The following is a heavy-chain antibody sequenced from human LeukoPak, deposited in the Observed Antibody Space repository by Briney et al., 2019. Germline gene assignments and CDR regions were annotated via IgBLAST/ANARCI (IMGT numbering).Heavy chain of an antibody. Sequence: PSETLSLTCTVSGGSISSYYWSWIRQPPGKGLEWIGYIYYSGSTNYNPSLKSRVTISVDTSKNQFSLKLSSVTAADTAVYYCAREENYYDSSGYVYWGQGTLVTVSS. J-gene: IGHJ4*02. CDR2: IYYSGST. V-gene: IGHV4-59*01. D-gene: IGHD3-22*01. CDR1: GGSISSYY. CDR3: AREENYYDSSGYVY.